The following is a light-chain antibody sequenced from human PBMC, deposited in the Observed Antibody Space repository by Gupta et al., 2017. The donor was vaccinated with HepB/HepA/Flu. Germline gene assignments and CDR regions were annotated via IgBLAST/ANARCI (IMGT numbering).Light chain of an antibody. J-gene: IGKJ1*01. Sequence: EIVMTQSPATLSVSPGERATLSCRASQSVNSNLAWYQQKPGQTPRLLIHGASTRATGIPARFSGSGAGTEFTLTISSRQSEDFAVYYCQQETNWHPMCTFGQGTKVEIK. CDR2: GAS. V-gene: IGKV3-15*01. CDR1: QSVNSN. CDR3: QQETNWHPMCT.